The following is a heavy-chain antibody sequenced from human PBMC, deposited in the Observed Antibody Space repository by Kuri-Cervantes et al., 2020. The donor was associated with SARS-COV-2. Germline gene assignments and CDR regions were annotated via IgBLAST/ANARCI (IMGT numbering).Heavy chain of an antibody. Sequence: GESLKISCAAFGFTFSSYWMSWVRQAPGKGLEWVSYISSSGSTIYYADSVKGRFTISRDNAKNSLYLQMNSLRAEDTAVYYCAGGLQHYGMDVWGQGTTVTVSS. V-gene: IGHV3-48*04. D-gene: IGHD5-12*01. CDR1: GFTFSSYW. CDR3: AGGLQHYGMDV. J-gene: IGHJ6*02. CDR2: ISSSGSTI.